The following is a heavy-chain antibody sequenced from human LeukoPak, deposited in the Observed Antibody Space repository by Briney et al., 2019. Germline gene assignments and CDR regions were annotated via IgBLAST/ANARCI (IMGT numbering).Heavy chain of an antibody. J-gene: IGHJ1*01. CDR3: ARVGIYDYVWGSYRWEYFQH. V-gene: IGHV1-69*06. Sequence: SVKVSCKASGGTFSSYAISWVRQAPGQGLEWMGGIIPIFGTANYAQKFQGRVTITADKSTSTAYMELSSLRSEDTAVYYCARVGIYDYVWGSYRWEYFQHWGQGTLVTVSS. CDR2: IIPIFGTA. D-gene: IGHD3-16*02. CDR1: GGTFSSYA.